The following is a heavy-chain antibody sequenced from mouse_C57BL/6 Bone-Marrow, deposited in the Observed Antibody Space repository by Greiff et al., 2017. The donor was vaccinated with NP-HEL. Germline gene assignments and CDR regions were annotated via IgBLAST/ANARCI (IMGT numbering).Heavy chain of an antibody. J-gene: IGHJ2*01. D-gene: IGHD1-1*01. CDR2: IDPSDSYT. Sequence: QVQLQQPGAELVRPGTSVKLSCKASGYTFTSYWMHWVKQRPGQGLEWIGVIDPSDSYTNYNQKFKGKATLTVDTSSSTAYMQLSSLTSEDSAVYYCANYSWGQGTTLTVSS. CDR1: GYTFTSYW. CDR3: ANYS. V-gene: IGHV1-59*01.